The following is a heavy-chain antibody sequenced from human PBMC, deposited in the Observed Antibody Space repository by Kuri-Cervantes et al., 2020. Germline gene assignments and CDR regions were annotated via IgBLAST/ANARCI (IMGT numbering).Heavy chain of an antibody. Sequence: GESLKISCAASGFTFRTYDMHWVRQGSGKGLEWVSGIGKGGETFYAGSVKGRFTTSREDAKNSLYLQMNSLRAGDTAVYYCARTSSPDYFDYWGQGTLVTVSS. V-gene: IGHV3-13*01. J-gene: IGHJ4*02. CDR3: ARTSSPDYFDY. CDR1: GFTFRTYD. D-gene: IGHD6-6*01. CDR2: IGKGGET.